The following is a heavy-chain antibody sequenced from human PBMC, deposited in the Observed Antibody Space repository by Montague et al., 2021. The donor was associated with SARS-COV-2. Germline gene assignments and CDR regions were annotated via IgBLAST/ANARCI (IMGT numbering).Heavy chain of an antibody. V-gene: IGHV2-70*20. CDR1: GFSLSTSGMC. D-gene: IGHD3-9*01. Sequence: PALVKPTQTLTLTCTSSGFSLSTSGMCVSWVRQPPGKALEWLALIDWDDNKFYSTSLKTRLTISKDTSKNQVVLTMTNVDPVDTATYYCARSLYDILIGYYLPFDYWGQGTLVTVSS. CDR2: IDWDDNK. J-gene: IGHJ4*02. CDR3: ARSLYDILIGYYLPFDY.